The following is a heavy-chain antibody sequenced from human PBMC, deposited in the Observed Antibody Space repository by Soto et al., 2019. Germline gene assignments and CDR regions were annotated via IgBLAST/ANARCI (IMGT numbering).Heavy chain of an antibody. D-gene: IGHD1-26*01. Sequence: QVQLVQSGAEVKKPGASVKVSCKASGYTFTSYGITWVRQAPGQGLEWMGWISAYNGNTNYAQKLQGRVTMTTDTSTSQAYMELRGMRSDDTAVYYCARDRGSYALDYWGQGTLVTVSS. J-gene: IGHJ4*02. V-gene: IGHV1-18*01. CDR3: ARDRGSYALDY. CDR2: ISAYNGNT. CDR1: GYTFTSYG.